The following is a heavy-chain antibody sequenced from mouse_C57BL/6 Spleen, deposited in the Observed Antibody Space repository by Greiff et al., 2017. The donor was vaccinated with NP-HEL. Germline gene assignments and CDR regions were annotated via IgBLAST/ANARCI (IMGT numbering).Heavy chain of an antibody. V-gene: IGHV1-26*01. Sequence: VQLQQSGPELVKPGASVKISCKASGYTFTDYYMNWVKQSHGKSLEWIGDINPNNGGTSYNQKFKGKATLTVDKSSSTAYMELRSLTSEDSAVYYCAREGIYYDYDGGNSYWGQGTLVTVSA. CDR2: INPNNGGT. CDR3: AREGIYYDYDGGNSY. D-gene: IGHD2-4*01. CDR1: GYTFTDYY. J-gene: IGHJ3*01.